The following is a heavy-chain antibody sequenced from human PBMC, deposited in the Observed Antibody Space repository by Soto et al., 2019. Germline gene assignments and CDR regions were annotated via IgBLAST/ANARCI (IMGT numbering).Heavy chain of an antibody. CDR1: GFTFSNYW. J-gene: IGHJ4*02. V-gene: IGHV3-7*01. D-gene: IGHD1-7*01. Sequence: EVQLVESGGGLVQPGGSLRLSCTASGFTFSNYWMSWVRQAPGEGLEWVANMNQDGSERYYVDSVTGRFTISRDNAKNSLYLQVRSLRAEDTAIYYCTGDRSGTMLFWGQGTLVTVSS. CDR3: TGDRSGTMLF. CDR2: MNQDGSER.